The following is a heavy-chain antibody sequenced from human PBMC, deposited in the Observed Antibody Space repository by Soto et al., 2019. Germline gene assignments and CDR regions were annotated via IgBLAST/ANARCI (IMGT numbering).Heavy chain of an antibody. V-gene: IGHV3-30*18. J-gene: IGHJ6*03. CDR1: GFTFSSYG. Sequence: GGSLRLSCAASGFTFSSYGMHWVRQAPGKGLEWVAVISYDGSNKYYADSVKGRFTISRDNSKNTLYLQMNSLRAEDTAVYYWAKDRVSYMDVWGKGTTVTVSS. D-gene: IGHD2-8*01. CDR3: AKDRVSYMDV. CDR2: ISYDGSNK.